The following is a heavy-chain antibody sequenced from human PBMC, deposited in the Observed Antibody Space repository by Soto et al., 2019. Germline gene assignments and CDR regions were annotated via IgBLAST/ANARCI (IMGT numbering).Heavy chain of an antibody. Sequence: PSETLSLTCAVYGGSFSCYYWSWIRQPPGKGLEWIGEINHSGSTNYNPSLKSRVTISVDTSKNQFSLKLSSVTAADTAVYYCARTTYYYGMDVWGQGTTVTVSS. CDR1: GGSFSCYY. J-gene: IGHJ6*02. D-gene: IGHD1-1*01. CDR3: ARTTYYYGMDV. V-gene: IGHV4-34*01. CDR2: INHSGST.